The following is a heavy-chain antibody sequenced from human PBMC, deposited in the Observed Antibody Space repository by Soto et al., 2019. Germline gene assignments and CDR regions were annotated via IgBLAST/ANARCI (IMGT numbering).Heavy chain of an antibody. Sequence: GGSLRLSCAASGFTFSSYGMHWVRQAPGKGLEWVAVISYDGSNKYYADSVKGRFTISRDNSKNTLYLQMNSLRAEDTAVYYCAKSSGRPYYYYYGMDVWGQGTTVTVSS. D-gene: IGHD6-25*01. J-gene: IGHJ6*02. CDR2: ISYDGSNK. V-gene: IGHV3-30*18. CDR3: AKSSGRPYYYYYGMDV. CDR1: GFTFSSYG.